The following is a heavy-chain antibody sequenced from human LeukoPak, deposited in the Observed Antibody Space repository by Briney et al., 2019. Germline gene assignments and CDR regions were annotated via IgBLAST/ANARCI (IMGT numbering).Heavy chain of an antibody. J-gene: IGHJ2*01. CDR1: GFTFSSYA. CDR3: AKNGGSYWTPYWYFDL. Sequence: GGSLRLSCAASGFTFSSYAMHWVRQAPGKGLEWVAVISYDGSNKYYADSVKGRFTISRDNSKNTLYLQMNSLRAEDTAVYYCAKNGGSYWTPYWYFDLWGRGTLVTVSS. D-gene: IGHD1-26*01. V-gene: IGHV3-30-3*01. CDR2: ISYDGSNK.